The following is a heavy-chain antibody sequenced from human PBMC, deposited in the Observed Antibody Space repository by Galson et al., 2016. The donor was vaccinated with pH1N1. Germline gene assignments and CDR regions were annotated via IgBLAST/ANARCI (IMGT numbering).Heavy chain of an antibody. J-gene: IGHJ6*02. D-gene: IGHD3-16*01. CDR1: GYSIRSGSY. Sequence: TLSLTCTVSGYSIRSGSYWGWVRQPPGKGLEWIGYIYYSGTTYFSPSLKSRLSMSVDMSNNQFSLPLNSVTAADKAVYYCARGEGIRYYYSGMDVWGQGTTVTVFS. V-gene: IGHV4-30-4*08. CDR2: IYYSGTT. CDR3: ARGEGIRYYYSGMDV.